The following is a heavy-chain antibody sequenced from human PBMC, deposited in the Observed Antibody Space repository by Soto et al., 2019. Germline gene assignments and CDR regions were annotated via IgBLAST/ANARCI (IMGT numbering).Heavy chain of an antibody. CDR2: IYSGGST. CDR1: GFTVSSNY. V-gene: IGHV3-53*01. D-gene: IGHD6-19*01. CDR3: ARDRRVAVAGPNYYYYGMDV. J-gene: IGHJ6*02. Sequence: GGSLRLSCAASGFTVSSNYMSWVRQAPGKGLEWVSVIYSGGSTYYADSVKGRFTISRDNSKNTLYLQMNSLRAEDTAVYYCARDRRVAVAGPNYYYYGMDVWGQGTTVTVSS.